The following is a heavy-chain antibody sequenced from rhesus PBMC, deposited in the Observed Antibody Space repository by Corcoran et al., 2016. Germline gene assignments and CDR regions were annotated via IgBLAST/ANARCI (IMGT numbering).Heavy chain of an antibody. Sequence: EVQLVESGGGLAKPGGSLRLSFAASGFTFSSYAMHWFPQAPGTGLAGVSGISRGGNTFNEDSVKGRVTISRDNSKSTLSLQMNSLRADDTAAYYCAKDFDRGVGAGSDYWGQGVLVTVSS. CDR2: ISRGGNT. CDR3: AKDFDRGVGAGSDY. J-gene: IGHJ4*01. D-gene: IGHD1-44*02. V-gene: IGHV3-103*01. CDR1: GFTFSSYA.